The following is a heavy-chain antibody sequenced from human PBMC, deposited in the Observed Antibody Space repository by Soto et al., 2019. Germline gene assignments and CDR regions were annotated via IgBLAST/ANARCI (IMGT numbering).Heavy chain of an antibody. CDR1: GYIFTGYD. J-gene: IGHJ4*02. Sequence: EASVKVSCKASGYIFTGYDMHWVRQAPGQGLEWMGWINPNSGGTNYAQKFQGWVTMTRDTSISTAYMELSRLRSDDTAVYYCAREYCSGGSCSHRTEYYFDYWGQGALVTVSS. CDR3: AREYCSGGSCSHRTEYYFDY. V-gene: IGHV1-2*04. D-gene: IGHD2-15*01. CDR2: INPNSGGT.